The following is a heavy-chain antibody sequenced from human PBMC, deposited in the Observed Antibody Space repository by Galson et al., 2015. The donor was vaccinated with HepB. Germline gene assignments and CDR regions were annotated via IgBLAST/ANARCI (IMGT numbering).Heavy chain of an antibody. D-gene: IGHD5-18*01. V-gene: IGHV3-23*01. CDR3: AKDLSETWIQLWVPFDD. CDR2: VGGSGRSK. J-gene: IGHJ4*02. Sequence: SLRLSCAASGLTFSSYAMNWVRQAPGKGLEWVSGVGGSGRSKDYADSVKGRFTISRDNSKNTLYLQMNSLRAEDTAVYYCAKDLSETWIQLWVPFDDWGQGILVNVSS. CDR1: GLTFSSYA.